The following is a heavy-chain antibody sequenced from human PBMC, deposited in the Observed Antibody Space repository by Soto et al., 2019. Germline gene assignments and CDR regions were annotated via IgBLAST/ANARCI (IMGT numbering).Heavy chain of an antibody. CDR1: GYSFTSYW. D-gene: IGHD2-2*01. CDR3: ARQGCSSTSCYGSRVDYYGMDV. V-gene: IGHV5-51*01. J-gene: IGHJ6*02. Sequence: PGESLKISCKGSGYSFTSYWIGWVRQMPGKGLEWMGIIYPGDSDTRYSPSFQGQVTISADKSISTAYLQWSSLKASDTAMYYCARQGCSSTSCYGSRVDYYGMDVWGQGTTVTSP. CDR2: IYPGDSDT.